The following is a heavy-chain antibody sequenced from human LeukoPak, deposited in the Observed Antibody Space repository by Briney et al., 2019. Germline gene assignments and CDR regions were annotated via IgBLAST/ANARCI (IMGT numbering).Heavy chain of an antibody. D-gene: IGHD3-22*01. Sequence: GGSLRLSCAASGFTFSNFGMHWGRQAPGKGLEWVAFIHYDGSKKAYADSVRGRFTISRDDSKNTLSLQLKSLRAEDTAVYYCAKDSLPAWNTYDYDFSGYGDCWGPGTLVTVSS. J-gene: IGHJ4*02. V-gene: IGHV3-30*02. CDR3: AKDSLPAWNTYDYDFSGYGDC. CDR1: GFTFSNFG. CDR2: IHYDGSKK.